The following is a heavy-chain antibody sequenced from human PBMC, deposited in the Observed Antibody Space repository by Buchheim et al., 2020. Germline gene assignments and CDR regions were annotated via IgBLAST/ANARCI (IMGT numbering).Heavy chain of an antibody. CDR1: GGSFSGYY. D-gene: IGHD2-8*01. Sequence: QVQLQQWGAGLLKPSETLSLTCAVYGGSFSGYYWSWIRQPPGKGLEWIGEINHSGSTNYNPSLKSRVTISVDTSKNHFSLKLSSVTAADTAVYYCARHPYCTNGVCYSYYYGMDVWGQGTT. J-gene: IGHJ6*02. CDR3: ARHPYCTNGVCYSYYYGMDV. V-gene: IGHV4-34*01. CDR2: INHSGST.